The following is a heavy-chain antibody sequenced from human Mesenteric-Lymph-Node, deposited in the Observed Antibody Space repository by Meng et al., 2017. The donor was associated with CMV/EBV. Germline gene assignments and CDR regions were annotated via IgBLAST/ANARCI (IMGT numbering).Heavy chain of an antibody. D-gene: IGHD2-2*01. CDR1: GFTFSNYA. Sequence: GESLKISCAASGFTFSNYAMHWVRQAPGKGLEWVAFIRYDGSNKYYADSVKGRFTISRDNSKNTLYLQMNSLRAEDTAVYYCAKRQIRGDIVVVPVYYYYGMDVWGQGTTVTVSS. CDR2: IRYDGSNK. CDR3: AKRQIRGDIVVVPVYYYYGMDV. V-gene: IGHV3-30*02. J-gene: IGHJ6*02.